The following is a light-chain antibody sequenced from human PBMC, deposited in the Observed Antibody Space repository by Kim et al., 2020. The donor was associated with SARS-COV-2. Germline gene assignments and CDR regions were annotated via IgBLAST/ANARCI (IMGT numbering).Light chain of an antibody. V-gene: IGKV3-15*01. CDR3: QQYNDWLS. Sequence: EIVLTQSPASLSVSPGGRATLSCRASQRLGTNLAWYQHKPGQAPRLLIYGASTRATGIPARVSGAGSGTEFTLTISSLQSEDFAVYFCQQYNDWLSFGGGTKVDIK. CDR2: GAS. CDR1: QRLGTN. J-gene: IGKJ4*01.